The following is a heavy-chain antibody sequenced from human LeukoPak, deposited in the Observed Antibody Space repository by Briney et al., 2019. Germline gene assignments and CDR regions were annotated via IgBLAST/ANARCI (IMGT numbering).Heavy chain of an antibody. J-gene: IGHJ5*02. Sequence: SETLSLTCAVSGGSISSGGYSWSWIRQPPGKGLEWIGYIHYSGSTYYNPSLKSRVTISVDTSKNQFSLKLSSVTAADTAVYYCARDWGVTMVRGVIITYNWFDPWGQGTLVTVSS. CDR1: GGSISSGGYS. CDR3: ARDWGVTMVRGVIITYNWFDP. CDR2: IHYSGST. V-gene: IGHV4-30-4*07. D-gene: IGHD3-10*01.